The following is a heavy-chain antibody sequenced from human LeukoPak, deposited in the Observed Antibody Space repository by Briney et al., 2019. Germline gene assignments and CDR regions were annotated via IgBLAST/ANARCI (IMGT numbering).Heavy chain of an antibody. CDR3: VRDRGPYGRTHHYYYYGMDV. J-gene: IGHJ6*01. CDR1: GFTFSSYA. D-gene: IGHD1-1*01. CDR2: ILYDGSNK. Sequence: QAGASLRLSCAAAGFTFSSYAIHWARQAPGKGLGWVVLILYDGSNKYYADSVMGRFTISRDNSKNTVDLQMNSLRNEDTAVYYCVRDRGPYGRTHHYYYYGMDVWGQGATVTVSS. V-gene: IGHV3-30-3*01.